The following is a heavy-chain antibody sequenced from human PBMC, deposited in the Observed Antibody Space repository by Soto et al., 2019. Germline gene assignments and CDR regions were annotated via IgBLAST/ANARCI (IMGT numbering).Heavy chain of an antibody. CDR3: AKGRRYYDSRGYCFDY. V-gene: IGHV3-23*01. J-gene: IGHJ4*02. D-gene: IGHD3-22*01. CDR1: GFTFSSYA. Sequence: GGSLRLSCAASGFTFSSYAMSWVRQAPGKGLEWVSGISGSGGSTYYADSVKGRFTISRDNSKNTLYLQMNSLRAEDAAVYYCAKGRRYYDSRGYCFDYWGRGTLVTVSS. CDR2: ISGSGGST.